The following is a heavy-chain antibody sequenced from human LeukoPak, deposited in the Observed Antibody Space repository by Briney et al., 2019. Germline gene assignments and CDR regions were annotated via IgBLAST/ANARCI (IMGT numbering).Heavy chain of an antibody. J-gene: IGHJ4*02. CDR1: GGSISSYY. CDR2: IYYSGCA. D-gene: IGHD4-17*01. V-gene: IGHV4-59*01. CDR3: ARERTTVTTGYFDY. Sequence: SETLPLTCTVSGGSISSYYWSWIRQPPGPGQEWLGYIYYSGCAKYNPSLKSRVTISVDTSKNQFSLKLSSVTAADTAVYYCARERTTVTTGYFDYWGQGTLVTVSS.